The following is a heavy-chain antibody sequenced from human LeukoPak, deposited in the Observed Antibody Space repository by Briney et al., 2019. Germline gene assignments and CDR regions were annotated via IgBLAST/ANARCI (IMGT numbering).Heavy chain of an antibody. CDR1: GFTFSSYG. Sequence: GGSLRLSCAASGFTFSSYGMHWVRQAPGKGLEWVAVIWYDGSNKYYADSVKGRFTISRDNSKNTLYLQMNSLRAEDTAVYYCARGRWDDSSGYYVDEYYFDYWGQGTLVTVSS. V-gene: IGHV3-33*01. J-gene: IGHJ4*02. CDR3: ARGRWDDSSGYYVDEYYFDY. CDR2: IWYDGSNK. D-gene: IGHD3-22*01.